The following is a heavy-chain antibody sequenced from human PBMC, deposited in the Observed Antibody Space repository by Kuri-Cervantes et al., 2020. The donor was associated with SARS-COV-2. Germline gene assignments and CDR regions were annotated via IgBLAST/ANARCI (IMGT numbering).Heavy chain of an antibody. D-gene: IGHD3-3*01. Sequence: LSLTCAASGFTVSSNEMSWVRQAPGKGLEWVSSISSDSSYIHYADSVKGRFTISRDNAKNSLYLHMNSLRAEDTAVYYCARDSDDDVWSGYSTAEYFQYWGQGTLVTV. CDR2: ISSDSSYI. J-gene: IGHJ1*01. CDR1: GFTVSSNE. CDR3: ARDSDDDVWSGYSTAEYFQY. V-gene: IGHV3-21*01.